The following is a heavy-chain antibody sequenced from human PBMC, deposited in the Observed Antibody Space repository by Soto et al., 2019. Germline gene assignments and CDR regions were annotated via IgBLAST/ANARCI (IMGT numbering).Heavy chain of an antibody. Sequence: PSETLSLTCAVYGGSFSGYYWSWIRQPPGKGLEWIGEINHSGSTNYNPSLKSRVTISVDTSKNQFSLKLSSVTAADTAVYYCALSSSGDGRVFDPWGQGTLVTVSS. CDR3: ALSSSGDGRVFDP. CDR1: GGSFSGYY. D-gene: IGHD6-6*01. J-gene: IGHJ5*02. CDR2: INHSGST. V-gene: IGHV4-34*01.